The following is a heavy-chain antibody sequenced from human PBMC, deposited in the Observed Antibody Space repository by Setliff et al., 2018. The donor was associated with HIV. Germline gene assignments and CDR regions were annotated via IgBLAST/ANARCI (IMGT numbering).Heavy chain of an antibody. Sequence: GASVKVSCKASGYTFTTYGISWVRQAPGHGLEWMGWISPNFGHTNYAQNFVGRVTMTVDTSTSRAYMELRSLRSDDTAVCFCARDPPSSGWYRADYWGQGTLVTVSS. CDR3: ARDPPSSGWYRADY. V-gene: IGHV1-18*01. CDR2: ISPNFGHT. CDR1: GYTFTTYG. D-gene: IGHD6-19*01. J-gene: IGHJ4*02.